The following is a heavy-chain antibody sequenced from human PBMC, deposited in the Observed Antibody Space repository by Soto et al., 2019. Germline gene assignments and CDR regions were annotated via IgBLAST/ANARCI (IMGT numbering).Heavy chain of an antibody. D-gene: IGHD3-22*01. CDR1: GFTFSSYA. Sequence: GGSLRLSCAASGFTFSSYAMSWVRQAPGKGLEWVSAISGSGGSTYYADSVKGRFTISRDNSKNTLYLQMNSLRAEDTAVYYCAKDDLNYYDSSGYLDWGQGTLVTVSS. CDR2: ISGSGGST. CDR3: AKDDLNYYDSSGYLD. V-gene: IGHV3-23*01. J-gene: IGHJ4*02.